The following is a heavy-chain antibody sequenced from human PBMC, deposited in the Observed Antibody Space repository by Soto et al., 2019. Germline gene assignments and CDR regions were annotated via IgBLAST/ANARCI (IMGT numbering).Heavy chain of an antibody. Sequence: GGSLRLSCAASGFTFSSYGIHWVRQAPGKGLEWVAVIWYDGSNKYYADSVKGRFTISRDNSKNTLYLQMNSLRAEDTAVYYCARDPRYCSGGSCYFYGMDVWGQGTTVTVSS. CDR3: ARDPRYCSGGSCYFYGMDV. V-gene: IGHV3-33*01. J-gene: IGHJ6*02. D-gene: IGHD2-15*01. CDR2: IWYDGSNK. CDR1: GFTFSSYG.